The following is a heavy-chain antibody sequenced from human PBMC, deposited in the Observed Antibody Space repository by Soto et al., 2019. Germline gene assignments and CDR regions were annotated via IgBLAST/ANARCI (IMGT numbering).Heavy chain of an antibody. CDR1: GFTFSSYG. CDR3: AKDHSGSYYYFDY. D-gene: IGHD1-26*01. V-gene: IGHV3-30*18. Sequence: QVQLVESGGGVVQPGRSLRLSCAASGFTFSSYGMHWVRQAPGKGLEWVAVISDDGSNKYYADSVKGRLTISRDNSKNTLYLQMNSLRDEDTAVYYCAKDHSGSYYYFDYWGQGTLVTVSS. J-gene: IGHJ4*02. CDR2: ISDDGSNK.